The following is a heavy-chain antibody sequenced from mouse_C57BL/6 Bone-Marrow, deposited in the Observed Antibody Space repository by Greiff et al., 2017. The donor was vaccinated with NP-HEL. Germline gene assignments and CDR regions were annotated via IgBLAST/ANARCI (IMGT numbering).Heavy chain of an antibody. V-gene: IGHV1-54*01. Sequence: QVHVKQSGAELVRPGTSVKVSCKASGYAFTNYLIEWVKQRPGQGLEWIGVINPGSGGTNYNEKFKGKATLTADKSSSTAYMQLSSLTSEDSAVYFCARRDYDYDPWYFDVWGTGTTVTVSS. D-gene: IGHD2-4*01. CDR3: ARRDYDYDPWYFDV. CDR2: INPGSGGT. CDR1: GYAFTNYL. J-gene: IGHJ1*03.